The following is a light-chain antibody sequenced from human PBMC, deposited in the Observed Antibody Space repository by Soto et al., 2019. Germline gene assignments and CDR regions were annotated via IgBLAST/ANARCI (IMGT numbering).Light chain of an antibody. CDR2: GAT. CDR3: QQYNNWPRT. Sequence: EIGMTQSPATLSVSPGEGANLXCRASQSVSILLDWYQQKPGQAPRPLIPGATTRAQGSPARFSGSGSGTEFTRTISSRQSEDFAVYYCQQYNNWPRTFGQGTKVDI. J-gene: IGKJ1*01. CDR1: QSVSIL. V-gene: IGKV3-15*01.